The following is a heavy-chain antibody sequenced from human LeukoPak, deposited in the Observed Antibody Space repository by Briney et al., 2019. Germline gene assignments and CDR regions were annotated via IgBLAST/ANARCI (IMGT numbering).Heavy chain of an antibody. J-gene: IGHJ4*02. Sequence: GGSRRLSCAASGITFSKYAMSWVRQAPGKGLEWVSSLSGSGSISYYGDSVRGRFTISRDNSKNTLYLQMNSLRGEDTAVYYCAKGRREVVTAILDFWGQGTLLTVSS. V-gene: IGHV3-23*01. CDR3: AKGRREVVTAILDF. D-gene: IGHD2-21*02. CDR2: LSGSGSIS. CDR1: GITFSKYA.